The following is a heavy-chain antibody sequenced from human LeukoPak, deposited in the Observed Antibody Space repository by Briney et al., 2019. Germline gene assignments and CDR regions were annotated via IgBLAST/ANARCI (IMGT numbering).Heavy chain of an antibody. Sequence: GGSLRLSCAASGFALSDYGMHWVRQVPGKGLEWVTFIQYDGGNKYYTDSVKGRFTISRDNSKNTLYLQMNSLRAEDTAVYYCAKAVVPAAIFGPYYYYYMDVWGKGTTVTVSS. CDR1: GFALSDYG. J-gene: IGHJ6*03. CDR2: IQYDGGNK. CDR3: AKAVVPAAIFGPYYYYYMDV. V-gene: IGHV3-30*02. D-gene: IGHD2-2*02.